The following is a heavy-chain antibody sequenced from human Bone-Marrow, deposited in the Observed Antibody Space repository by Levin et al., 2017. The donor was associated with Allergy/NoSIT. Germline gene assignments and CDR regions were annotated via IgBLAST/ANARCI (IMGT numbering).Heavy chain of an antibody. Sequence: GGSLRLSCAASGFTFSSYEMNWVRQAPGKGLEWVSYISSSGSTIYYADSVKGRFTISRDNAKNSLYLQMNSLRAEDTAVYYCARDRVGITGTTVKRTHNWFDPWGQGTLVTVSS. CDR3: ARDRVGITGTTVKRTHNWFDP. CDR2: ISSSGSTI. V-gene: IGHV3-48*03. CDR1: GFTFSSYE. J-gene: IGHJ5*02. D-gene: IGHD1-7*01.